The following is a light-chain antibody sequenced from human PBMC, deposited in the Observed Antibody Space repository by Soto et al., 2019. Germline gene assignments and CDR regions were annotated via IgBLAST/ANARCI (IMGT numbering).Light chain of an antibody. CDR1: QGIDTS. CDR2: AAS. CDR3: QQYNTVWT. Sequence: ILLTQSPSSLSASVGDRVTITCRASQGIDTSLAWYQQKPGKAPKLLIYAASNFQSGVPSRFSGSGSGTEFSLTISSLQPDDFATYYCQQYNTVWTFGQGTKVDIK. J-gene: IGKJ1*01. V-gene: IGKV1-9*01.